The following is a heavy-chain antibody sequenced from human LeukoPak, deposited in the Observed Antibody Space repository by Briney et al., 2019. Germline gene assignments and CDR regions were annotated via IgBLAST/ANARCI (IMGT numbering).Heavy chain of an antibody. D-gene: IGHD3-10*01. J-gene: IGHJ4*02. CDR2: IYGGDSET. CDR1: GYSFTNYC. V-gene: IGHV5-51*01. Sequence: GESLKISCKASGYSFTNYCIGWVRQVPGQGLEWLGIIYGGDSETRYNPSFQGQVTFSVDKSINTAYLQWSSLKTSDTAIYYCAASPGELFLDDWGQGSLISVSS. CDR3: AASPGELFLDD.